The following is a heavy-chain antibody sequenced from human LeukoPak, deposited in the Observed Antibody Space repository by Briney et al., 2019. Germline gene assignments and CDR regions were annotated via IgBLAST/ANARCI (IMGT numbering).Heavy chain of an antibody. CDR1: GFTLSSST. Sequence: GSLRLSCAASGFTLSSSTMSWLRQAPGKGLELVSAINSGGGTTSAESVKGRFTISRDESRYTRYLQMSRLRAEVTAVYYCAKGTDGAGSYRPFDYWGQGTLVTVSA. CDR3: AKGTDGAGSYRPFDY. V-gene: IGHV3-23*01. CDR2: INSGGGTT. J-gene: IGHJ4*02. D-gene: IGHD3-10*01.